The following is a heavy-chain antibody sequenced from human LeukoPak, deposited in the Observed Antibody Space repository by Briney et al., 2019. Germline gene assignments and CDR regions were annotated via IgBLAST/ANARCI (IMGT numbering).Heavy chain of an antibody. CDR3: ARDYYDSSGLSGGFGY. D-gene: IGHD3-22*01. J-gene: IGHJ4*02. CDR2: ISYDGSNK. Sequence: GGSLRLSCAASGFTFSSYAMHWVRQAPGKGLEWVAVISYDGSNKYYADSVKGRFTISRDNSKNTLYLQTNSLRAEDTAVYYCARDYYDSSGLSGGFGYWGQGTLVTVSS. CDR1: GFTFSSYA. V-gene: IGHV3-30-3*01.